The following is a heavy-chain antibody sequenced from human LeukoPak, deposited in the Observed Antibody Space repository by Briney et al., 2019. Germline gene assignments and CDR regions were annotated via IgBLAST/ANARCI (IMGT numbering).Heavy chain of an antibody. D-gene: IGHD6-13*01. J-gene: IGHJ6*02. CDR1: GFTVSSNY. Sequence: GGSLRLSCAASGFTVSSNYMSWVRQAPGKGLEWVSVIYSGGSTYYADSVKGRFTISRDNSKNTLYLQMNSLRAEDTAVYYCARHPSEFLAAAGTLPYYYGTDVWGQGTTVTVSS. CDR2: IYSGGST. CDR3: ARHPSEFLAAAGTLPYYYGTDV. V-gene: IGHV3-66*04.